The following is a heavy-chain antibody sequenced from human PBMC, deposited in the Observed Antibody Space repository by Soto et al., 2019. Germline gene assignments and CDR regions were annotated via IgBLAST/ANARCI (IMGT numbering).Heavy chain of an antibody. Sequence: GGSLRLSCVASGFPFSSYAMSWGRQTPGKGLEWVSGISGSGGRTYYADSVKGRFTISRDNSNNTLSLQMHILRVEDMAVYFCEKRGSYSLFDIWGQGKMVTVSS. CDR1: GFPFSSYA. D-gene: IGHD2-21*01. J-gene: IGHJ3*02. CDR3: EKRGSYSLFDI. V-gene: IGHV3-23*01. CDR2: ISGSGGRT.